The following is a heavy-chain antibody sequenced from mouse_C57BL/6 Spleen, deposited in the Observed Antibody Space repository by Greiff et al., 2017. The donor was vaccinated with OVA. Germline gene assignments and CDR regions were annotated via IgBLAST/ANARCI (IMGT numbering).Heavy chain of an antibody. Sequence: QVQLQQPGAELVRPGSSVKLSCKASGYTFTSYWMHWVKQRPIQGLDWIGNIDPSDSETHYNQKFKDKATLTVDKSSSTAYMQLSSLTSEDSAVYYCARIDYDEGFAYWGQGTLVTVSA. CDR1: GYTFTSYW. V-gene: IGHV1-52*01. CDR2: IDPSDSET. CDR3: ARIDYDEGFAY. D-gene: IGHD2-4*01. J-gene: IGHJ3*01.